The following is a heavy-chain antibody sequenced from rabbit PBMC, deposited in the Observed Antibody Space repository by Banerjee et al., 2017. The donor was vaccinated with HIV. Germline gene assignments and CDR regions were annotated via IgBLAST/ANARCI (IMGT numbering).Heavy chain of an antibody. CDR3: ARAGYANYGGATAFDL. J-gene: IGHJ4*01. CDR1: GLDFSSYS. Sequence: QLVESGGGLVQPGGSLKLSCKASGLDFSSYSMNWVRQAPGKGLEWIGYIDPIFGSTYYASWVNGRFTISRHNAQNTLYLQLNSLTAADTATYFCARAGYANYGGATAFDLWGQGTLVTVS. CDR2: IDPIFGST. D-gene: IGHD6-1*01. V-gene: IGHV1S7*01.